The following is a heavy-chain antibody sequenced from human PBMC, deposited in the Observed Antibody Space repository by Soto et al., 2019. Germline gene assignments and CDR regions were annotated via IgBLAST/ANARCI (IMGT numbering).Heavy chain of an antibody. CDR2: IYHSGST. Sequence: SETLSLTCAVSGGSISSSNWWRWVRQPPGKGLEWIGEIYHSGSTNYNPSLKSRVTISVDKSKNQFSLKLSSETAADTAVYYCARARYGVWYYYGMDVWGQGTTVTVSS. CDR3: ARARYGVWYYYGMDV. V-gene: IGHV4-4*02. CDR1: GGSISSSNW. D-gene: IGHD3-10*01. J-gene: IGHJ6*02.